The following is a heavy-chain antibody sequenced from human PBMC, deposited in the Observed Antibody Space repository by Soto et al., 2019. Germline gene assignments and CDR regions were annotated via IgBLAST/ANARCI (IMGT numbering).Heavy chain of an antibody. J-gene: IGHJ4*02. Sequence: GGSLRLSCAASGFTFSSFGMHWVRQAPGKGLEWVAVIWYDGNNKYYADSVKGRFTISRDNSKNTLYLQMNSLRAEDTAVYYCASVRYGGNSCLEYWVRGTLVTVSS. CDR2: IWYDGNNK. V-gene: IGHV3-33*01. D-gene: IGHD2-21*02. CDR1: GFTFSSFG. CDR3: ASVRYGGNSCLEY.